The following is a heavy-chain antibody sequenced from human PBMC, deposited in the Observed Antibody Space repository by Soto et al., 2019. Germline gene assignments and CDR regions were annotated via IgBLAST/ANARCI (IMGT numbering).Heavy chain of an antibody. D-gene: IGHD3-3*01. V-gene: IGHV1-18*01. CDR3: ASQTRFLECCPLDL. Sequence: AALKVYCNSSGSTFTSYGISCVRDTPGQGLEWMGWISAYNGDTNYAQKLQGRVTMTTDTSTSTAYMELRSLRSDDTAVYYCASQTRFLECCPLDLWGQGTTVTVSS. CDR2: ISAYNGDT. CDR1: GSTFTSYG. J-gene: IGHJ6*02.